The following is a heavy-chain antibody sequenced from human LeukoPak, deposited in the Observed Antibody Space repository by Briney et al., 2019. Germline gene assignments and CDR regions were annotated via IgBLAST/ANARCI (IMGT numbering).Heavy chain of an antibody. J-gene: IGHJ4*02. CDR1: GGSFSGYY. D-gene: IGHD6-13*01. CDR3: ARIGYRSSSLDY. V-gene: IGHV4-34*01. CDR2: INHSGST. Sequence: SETLSLTCAVYGGSFSGYYWSWIRQPPGKGLEWIGEINHSGSTNYNPSLKSRVTISVDTSKNQFSLKLSSVTAADTAVYYCARIGYRSSSLDYWGRGTPVTVSS.